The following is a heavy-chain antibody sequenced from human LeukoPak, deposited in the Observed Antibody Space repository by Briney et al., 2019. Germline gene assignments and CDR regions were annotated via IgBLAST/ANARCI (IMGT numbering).Heavy chain of an antibody. Sequence: PGGSLRLSCVASGFTFNTYGMNWVRQAPGKRLEWVSYISSSSSTIYYADSVTGRFTISRDNAKNSLYLQMNSLRAEDTAVYYCARDWLDTVSFDYWGQGTLVTVSS. D-gene: IGHD5-18*01. CDR2: ISSSSSTI. J-gene: IGHJ4*02. CDR1: GFTFNTYG. CDR3: ARDWLDTVSFDY. V-gene: IGHV3-48*04.